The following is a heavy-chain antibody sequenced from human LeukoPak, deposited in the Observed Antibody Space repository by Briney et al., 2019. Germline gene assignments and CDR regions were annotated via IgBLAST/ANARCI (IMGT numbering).Heavy chain of an antibody. Sequence: ASVKVSCKASGYTFTSYDINWVRQATGQGLEWMGWMNPNSGNTGYAQKFQGRVTMTRNTSISTAYMELSSLRSEDTAVYYCARKDYDILTGLNWFDPWGQGTLVTVSS. V-gene: IGHV1-8*01. D-gene: IGHD3-9*01. CDR3: ARKDYDILTGLNWFDP. J-gene: IGHJ5*02. CDR2: MNPNSGNT. CDR1: GYTFTSYD.